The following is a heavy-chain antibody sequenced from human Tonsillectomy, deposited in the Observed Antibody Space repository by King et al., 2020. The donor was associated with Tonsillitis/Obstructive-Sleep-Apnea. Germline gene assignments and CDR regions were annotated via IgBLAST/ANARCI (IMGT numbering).Heavy chain of an antibody. V-gene: IGHV3-30*04. CDR1: GFTFSNYA. D-gene: IGHD6-19*01. CDR2: ISYDGSNK. CDR3: ARCDLEKAEAGTVDV. J-gene: IGHJ6*04. Sequence: QLVQSGGGVVQPGRSLRLSCAASGFTFSNYAMHWVRQAPGKGLEWVAVISYDGSNKYYADSVKGRFTISRDNSKNTLYLQMNSLRVEDTAVYYCARCDLEKAEAGTVDVRGKGTTVTVSS.